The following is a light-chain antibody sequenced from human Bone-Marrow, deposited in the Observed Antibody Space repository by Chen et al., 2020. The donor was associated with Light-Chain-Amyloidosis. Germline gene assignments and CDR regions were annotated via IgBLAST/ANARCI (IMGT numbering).Light chain of an antibody. J-gene: IGLJ3*02. V-gene: IGLV1-51*02. CDR1: NSNIEINY. CDR3: ATWDSSLTVWM. CDR2: ENN. Sequence: QSVLTQPPSVSAAPAQQVTLSCSGSNSNIEINYVSWYQQLPGTSPKLLIYENNQRPSEIPDRFSGSKSGTSATLGVAGLQTGDEADYYCATWDSSLTVWMFGGGTKLNVL.